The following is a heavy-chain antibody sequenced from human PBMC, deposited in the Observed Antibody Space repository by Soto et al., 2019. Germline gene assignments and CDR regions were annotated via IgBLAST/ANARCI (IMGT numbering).Heavy chain of an antibody. CDR3: ARVTYYHYVMDF. J-gene: IGHJ6*02. V-gene: IGHV4-39*07. CDR1: GGSISSSSYY. CDR2: IYYSGST. Sequence: ASETLSLTCTVSGGSISSSSYYWGWIRQPPGKGLEWIGSIYYSGSTYYNPSLKSRVTISVDTSKNQFSLKLSSVTAADTAVYYCARVTYYHYVMDFWGQGTTVIVSS.